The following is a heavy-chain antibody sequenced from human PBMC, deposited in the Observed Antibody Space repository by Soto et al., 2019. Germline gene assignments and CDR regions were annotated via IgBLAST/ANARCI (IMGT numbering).Heavy chain of an antibody. D-gene: IGHD6-6*01. CDR3: ARGLATLPVFAFDV. J-gene: IGHJ3*01. CDR1: GISLSTSGVG. CDR2: IYWNDDK. Sequence: QITVKGSGPTLVKPTQTLTLTCSLSGISLSTSGVGLGWIRQTPGKALDWLALIYWNDDKHYSPTLKSRLTITKDTPKNLEVLTMTNMDPVDTATYYCARGLATLPVFAFDVWGQGTVVTVSS. V-gene: IGHV2-5*01.